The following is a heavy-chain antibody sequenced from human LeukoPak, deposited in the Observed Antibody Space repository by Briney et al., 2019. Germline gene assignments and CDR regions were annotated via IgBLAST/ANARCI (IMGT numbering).Heavy chain of an antibody. CDR3: ARDRYYYDSSGQNKYFQH. Sequence: GASVKVSCKAPGYTFTSYAMNWVRQAPGQGLEWMGWINTNTGNPTYAQGFTGRFVFSLDTSVSTAYLQISSLKAEDTAVYYCARDRYYYDSSGQNKYFQHWGQGTLVTVSS. J-gene: IGHJ1*01. V-gene: IGHV7-4-1*02. CDR2: INTNTGNP. D-gene: IGHD3-22*01. CDR1: GYTFTSYA.